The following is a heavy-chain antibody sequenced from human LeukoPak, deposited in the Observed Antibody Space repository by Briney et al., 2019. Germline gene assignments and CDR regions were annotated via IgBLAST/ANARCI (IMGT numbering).Heavy chain of an antibody. J-gene: IGHJ5*02. CDR3: ARQNPLNWFDP. Sequence: SETLSLTCTVSGGSISGSSYYWGWICLPPGKGLEWIGRIYYTGSTYYDPSLKSRVTISVDTSKNQFSLNLTSVTAADTAVYYCARQNPLNWFDPWGQGTLVTVSS. CDR2: IYYTGST. V-gene: IGHV4-39*01. CDR1: GGSISGSSYY.